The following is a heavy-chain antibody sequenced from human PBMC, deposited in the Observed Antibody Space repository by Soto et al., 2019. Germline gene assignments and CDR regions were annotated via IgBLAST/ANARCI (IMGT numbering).Heavy chain of an antibody. V-gene: IGHV1-69*04. CDR2: IIPILGIA. Sequence: SVKVSCKASGGTFSSYTISWVRQAPGQGLEWMGRIIPILGIANYAQKFQGRVTITADESTSTAYMELSSLRSEDTAVYYCARDTGSYRFDYWGQGTLVTVSS. J-gene: IGHJ4*02. D-gene: IGHD1-26*01. CDR3: ARDTGSYRFDY. CDR1: GGTFSSYT.